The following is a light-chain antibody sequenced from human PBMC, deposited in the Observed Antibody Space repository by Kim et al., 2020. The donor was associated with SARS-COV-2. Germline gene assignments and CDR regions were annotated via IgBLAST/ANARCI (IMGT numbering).Light chain of an antibody. CDR3: QYGTSPGT. CDR1: HSVSSNY. Sequence: PGENATLSCTASHSVSSNYKTWYQQKPRQPPRLLIYAASSGATGIPSRFSGSGSGTDFSLTITRLESADFAVYYCQYGTSPGTFGQGTKVDI. CDR2: AAS. J-gene: IGKJ1*01. V-gene: IGKV3-20*01.